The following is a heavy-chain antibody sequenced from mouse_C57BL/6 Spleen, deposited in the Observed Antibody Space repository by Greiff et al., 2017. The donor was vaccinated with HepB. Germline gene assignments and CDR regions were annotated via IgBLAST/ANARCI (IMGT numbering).Heavy chain of an antibody. CDR2: INPSTGGT. D-gene: IGHD2-5*01. CDR3: AREDYSNYDWFAY. J-gene: IGHJ3*01. Sequence: EEQLQQSGPELVKPGASVKISCKASGYSFTGYYMNWVKQSPEKSLEWIGEINPSTGGTTYNQKFKAKATLTVDKSSSTAYMQLKSLTSEDSAVYYCAREDYSNYDWFAYWGQGTLVTVSA. CDR1: GYSFTGYY. V-gene: IGHV1-42*01.